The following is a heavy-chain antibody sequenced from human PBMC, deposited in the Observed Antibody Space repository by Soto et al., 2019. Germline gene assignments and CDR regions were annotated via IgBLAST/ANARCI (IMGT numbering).Heavy chain of an antibody. V-gene: IGHV4-34*01. J-gene: IGHJ4*02. CDR2: INHSGST. CDR1: GGSFSGYY. D-gene: IGHD4-17*01. Sequence: SETLSLTCAVYGGSFSGYYWSWIRQPPGKGLEWIGEINHSGSTNYNPSLKSRVTISVDTSKNQFSLKLSSVTAADMAVYYCARDPVTTIKGFGTARRVNFDYWGQGTLVTVSS. CDR3: ARDPVTTIKGFGTARRVNFDY.